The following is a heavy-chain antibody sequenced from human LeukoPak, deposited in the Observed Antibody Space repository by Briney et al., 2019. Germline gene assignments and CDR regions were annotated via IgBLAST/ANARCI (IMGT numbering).Heavy chain of an antibody. Sequence: GGSLRLSCAASGFTFSSYSVVWVRQAPGKGLEWVSSISSTSTYIFYANSVRGRFTISRSNAENSMYLQMNSLRVEDTAMYYCARVPLGASCSGHNCYSYWHDPWGQGTLVTVSS. CDR1: GFTFSSYS. J-gene: IGHJ5*02. CDR3: ARVPLGASCSGHNCYSYWHDP. D-gene: IGHD2-15*01. V-gene: IGHV3-21*01. CDR2: ISSTSTYI.